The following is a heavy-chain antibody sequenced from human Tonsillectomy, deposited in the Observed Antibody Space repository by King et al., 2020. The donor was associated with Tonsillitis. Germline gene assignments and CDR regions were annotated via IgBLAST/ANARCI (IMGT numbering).Heavy chain of an antibody. Sequence: HVQLQQWGAGLLKPSETLSLTCAVYGGSFSGYYWSWIRQPPGKGLEWIGEINHSGSTNYNPSLKSGVTISVDTSKNKLSLTLSSVTAADTAVYDCAGFAGTYYYDGSGYFFDYWGQGTLVTVSS. V-gene: IGHV4-34*01. D-gene: IGHD3-22*01. CDR3: AGFAGTYYYDGSGYFFDY. J-gene: IGHJ4*02. CDR2: INHSGST. CDR1: GGSFSGYY.